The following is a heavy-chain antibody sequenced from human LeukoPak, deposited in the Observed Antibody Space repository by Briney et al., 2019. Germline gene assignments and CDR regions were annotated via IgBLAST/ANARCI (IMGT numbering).Heavy chain of an antibody. CDR2: ISSSGRSI. D-gene: IGHD5-18*01. V-gene: IGHV3-48*03. CDR3: AGAPTGYKTGYPIFVY. CDR1: GFTFSSYD. J-gene: IGHJ4*02. Sequence: GGSLRLSCAASGFTFSSYDINWVRQAPGKGLEWVAFISSSGRSIYYADSVKGRFTISRDNAKNSLYLQMNNPRAEDTAVYYCAGAPTGYKTGYPIFVYWGQGTLVTVSS.